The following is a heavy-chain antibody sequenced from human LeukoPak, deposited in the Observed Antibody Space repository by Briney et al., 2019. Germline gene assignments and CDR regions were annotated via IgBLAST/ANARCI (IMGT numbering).Heavy chain of an antibody. D-gene: IGHD6-13*01. V-gene: IGHV4-4*09. CDR2: IYTSGST. Sequence: SETLSLTCTVSGGSISSYYWSWIRQPPGKGLEWIGYIYTSGSTNYNPSLKSRVTISVDTSKNQFSLKLSSVTAADTAVYYCARLRGHYSSSWVSHAFDIWGQGTMVTVSS. CDR3: ARLRGHYSSSWVSHAFDI. CDR1: GGSISSYY. J-gene: IGHJ3*02.